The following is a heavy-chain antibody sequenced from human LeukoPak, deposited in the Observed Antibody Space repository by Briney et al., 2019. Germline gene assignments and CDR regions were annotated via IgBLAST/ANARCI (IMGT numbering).Heavy chain of an antibody. V-gene: IGHV3-33*01. J-gene: IGHJ3*02. Sequence: PGRSLRLSCAASGFTFGSYGMPWVRQAPGKGLEWVAVIWYDGSKKYYADSVKGRFTISRDNSKNTLYLQMNSLRPEDTAVYHCARDLIVVDDAFDIWGQGTMVTVSS. CDR1: GFTFGSYG. CDR2: IWYDGSKK. CDR3: ARDLIVVDDAFDI. D-gene: IGHD3-22*01.